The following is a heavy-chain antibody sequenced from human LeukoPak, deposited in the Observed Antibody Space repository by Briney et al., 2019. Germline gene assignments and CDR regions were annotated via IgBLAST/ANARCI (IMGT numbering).Heavy chain of an antibody. CDR3: ARMHMYSSSWDRKRGYNWLDP. CDR2: IYYSGTT. V-gene: IGHV4-59*01. CDR1: GGSISSYY. D-gene: IGHD6-13*01. Sequence: PSETLSLTCTVSGGSISSYYWSWIRQPPRKGREWSGDIYYSGTTNYNPSLKSLVTISVDTSKNQFSLKLSSVTAADTAVYYCARMHMYSSSWDRKRGYNWLDPWGQGTLVTVSS. J-gene: IGHJ5*02.